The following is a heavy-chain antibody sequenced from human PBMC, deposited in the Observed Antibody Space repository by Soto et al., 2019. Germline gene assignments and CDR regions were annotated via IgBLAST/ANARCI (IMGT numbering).Heavy chain of an antibody. Sequence: GGSLRLSXAASGFTFSKYGMHWVRQAPGKGLEWVALIWNDGIRKVYVDSVKGRFTISRGNSKNTLDLQMNNLRDEDTAVYYCARDDDNDANALDYWGPGTLVTVSS. V-gene: IGHV3-33*01. CDR2: IWNDGIRK. CDR1: GFTFSKYG. J-gene: IGHJ4*02. CDR3: ARDDDNDANALDY.